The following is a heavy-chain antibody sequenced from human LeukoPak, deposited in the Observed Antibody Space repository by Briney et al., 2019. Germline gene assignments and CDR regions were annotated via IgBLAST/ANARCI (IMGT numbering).Heavy chain of an antibody. V-gene: IGHV1-18*01. J-gene: IGHJ4*02. D-gene: IGHD6-13*01. CDR3: ARVRSSSWYDY. CDR2: SAHNGNT. CDR1: GYTYTSYG. Sequence: ASVKVSCKASGYTYTSYGISWVRQAPGQGLERMGWSAHNGNTNYAQKFQGRVTMTIDRSTSTAYMELWSLRSDDTAVYYCARVRSSSWYDYWGQGTLVTVSS.